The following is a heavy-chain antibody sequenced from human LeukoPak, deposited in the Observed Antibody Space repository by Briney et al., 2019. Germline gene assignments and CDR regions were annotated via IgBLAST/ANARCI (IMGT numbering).Heavy chain of an antibody. V-gene: IGHV3-23*01. CDR2: ISHGGANT. CDR3: AKDIEASI. D-gene: IGHD2-15*01. CDR1: GFTFSDSA. Sequence: GGSLRLSCAASGFTFSDSAMDWVRQAPGKGLEWVSLISHGGANTFYADSVKGRFTVSRDNSKNTMYLQMNSLRAEDTAVYCCAKDIEASIWGQGTLVTVSS. J-gene: IGHJ4*02.